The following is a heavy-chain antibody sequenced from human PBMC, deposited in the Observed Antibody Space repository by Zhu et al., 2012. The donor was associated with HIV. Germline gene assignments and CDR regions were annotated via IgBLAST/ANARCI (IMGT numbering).Heavy chain of an antibody. CDR3: ARDGLERHAKAFDI. D-gene: IGHD1-1*01. J-gene: IGHJ3*02. CDR1: GDSISRYH. Sequence: QVQLQESGPGLVKPSETLSLTCNVYGDSISRYHWSWIRQPPGKGLEWIGYIYYSGSTNYNPSLKSRVTISVDTSKNHFSLKLSSVTAADTAVYYCARDGLERHAKAFDIWAKGQMVHRLY. CDR2: IYYSGST. V-gene: IGHV4-59*01.